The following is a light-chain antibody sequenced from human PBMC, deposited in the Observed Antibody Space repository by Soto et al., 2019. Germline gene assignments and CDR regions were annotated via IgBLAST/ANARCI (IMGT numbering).Light chain of an antibody. V-gene: IGLV2-14*01. Sequence: QSVLTQPASVSGSPGQSLTISCTGSSSDVGAYNYVSWYQQHPGKAPKLMIYEVDNRPSGVSNRFSGSKSGNTASLTISGLQAEDEADYYCSSYTTSSTRVFGGGTQLTVL. CDR2: EVD. CDR3: SSYTTSSTRV. J-gene: IGLJ3*02. CDR1: SSDVGAYNY.